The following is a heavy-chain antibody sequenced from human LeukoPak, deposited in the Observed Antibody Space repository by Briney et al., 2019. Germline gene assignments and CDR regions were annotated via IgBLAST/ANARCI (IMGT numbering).Heavy chain of an antibody. CDR3: ARADIAVAGGNWYFDL. J-gene: IGHJ2*01. V-gene: IGHV1-2*06. CDR1: GYTFTGYY. D-gene: IGHD6-19*01. CDR2: INPNSGGT. Sequence: GASVKVSCKASGYTFTGYYMHWVRQAPGQGLEWMGRINPNSGGTNYAQKFQGRVTMTRDTSISTAYMELSRLRSDDTAVYCCARADIAVAGGNWYFDLWGRGTLVTVSS.